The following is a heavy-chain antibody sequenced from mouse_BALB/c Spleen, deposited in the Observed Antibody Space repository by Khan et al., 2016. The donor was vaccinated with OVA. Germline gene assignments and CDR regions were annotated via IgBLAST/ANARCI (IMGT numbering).Heavy chain of an antibody. CDR1: GYIFTSYW. D-gene: IGHD2-5*01. J-gene: IGHJ3*01. CDR2: IYPGTGST. V-gene: IGHV1S132*01. Sequence: QVQLKQSGAELVKPGASVKLSCKTSGYIFTSYWIHWVKQRPGQGLEWIARIYPGTGSTYYSEKFKGKATLTADTSSNTAYMQLSSLKSEDSAVYWSSRCDYNNNSLCGYWGHGPLVTDSA. CDR3: SRCDYNNNSLCGY.